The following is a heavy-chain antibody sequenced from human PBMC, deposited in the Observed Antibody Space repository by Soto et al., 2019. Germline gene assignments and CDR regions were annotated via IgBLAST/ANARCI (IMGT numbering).Heavy chain of an antibody. Sequence: GGSLRLSCAASGFTFRDYAMSWVRQAPGKGLEWVSTISGSLGSACYADSVKGRFTISRDNSNNNLYLQMNSLRAEDTAVYYCVKYSGLPDFGVVIHAFDIWTPWTLVTVSS. D-gene: IGHD3-3*01. CDR3: VKYSGLPDFGVVIHAFDI. J-gene: IGHJ3*02. CDR2: ISGSLGSA. V-gene: IGHV3-23*01. CDR1: GFTFRDYA.